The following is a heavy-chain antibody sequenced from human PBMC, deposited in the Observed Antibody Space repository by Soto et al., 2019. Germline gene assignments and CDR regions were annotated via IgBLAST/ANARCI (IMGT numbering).Heavy chain of an antibody. Sequence: PGGSLRLSCAASGFTFSSYAMSWVRQAPGKGLEWVSYIDSRGRTISYADSVKGRFTISRDKAKNSLYLQMNSLRAEDTAVYYCARPAARNYVDFWGQGPPVTVSS. V-gene: IGHV3-48*01. J-gene: IGHJ4*02. CDR3: ARPAARNYVDF. CDR1: GFTFSSYA. CDR2: IDSRGRTI. D-gene: IGHD6-25*01.